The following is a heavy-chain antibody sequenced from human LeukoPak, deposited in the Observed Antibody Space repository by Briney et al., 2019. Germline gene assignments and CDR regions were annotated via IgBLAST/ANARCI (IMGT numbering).Heavy chain of an antibody. Sequence: GASVKVSCKASGYTFTSYGISWVRQAPGQGLEWMGWISPYNGNTNYVQKLQGRVTMTTDTSTSTAYMELRSLRPDDTAVYYCARGGFGITTFGVVILDPWGQGTLVTVSS. CDR1: GYTFTSYG. D-gene: IGHD3-3*01. V-gene: IGHV1-18*01. J-gene: IGHJ5*02. CDR2: ISPYNGNT. CDR3: ARGGFGITTFGVVILDP.